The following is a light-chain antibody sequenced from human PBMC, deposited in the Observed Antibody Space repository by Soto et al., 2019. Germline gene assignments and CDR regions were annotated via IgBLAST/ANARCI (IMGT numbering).Light chain of an antibody. CDR1: QSVRYN. CDR3: QQYNNWPRT. J-gene: IGKJ1*01. Sequence: EIVMTQSPATLSVSPGERATLSCRASQSVRYNLGWYQQKPGQAPRLLVHSAFTRATGIPARFSGSGSGTEFTLTISSLQSEDIAVYYCQQYNNWPRTFGKGTKVDIK. CDR2: SAF. V-gene: IGKV3-15*01.